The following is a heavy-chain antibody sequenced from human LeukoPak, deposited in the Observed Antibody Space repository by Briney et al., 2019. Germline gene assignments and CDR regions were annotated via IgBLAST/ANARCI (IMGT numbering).Heavy chain of an antibody. CDR3: ARGLDTYKSGVD. J-gene: IGHJ4*02. CDR2: IHPSGST. D-gene: IGHD1-26*01. CDR1: GGSFSGYY. V-gene: IGHV4-34*01. Sequence: SETLSLTCAVYGGSFSGYYCTWIRQPPGKGLEWIGEIHPSGSTNYNPSLMSRVSLSPDTSKNQFSLRLSSVTAADTAVYFCARGLDTYKSGVDWGQGTLVTVSS.